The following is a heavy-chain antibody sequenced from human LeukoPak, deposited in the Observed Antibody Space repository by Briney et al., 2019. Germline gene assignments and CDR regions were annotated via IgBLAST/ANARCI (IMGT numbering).Heavy chain of an antibody. CDR3: ARAYKGSISLNYYYYMDV. CDR1: GGSISGSNYY. D-gene: IGHD1-14*01. J-gene: IGHJ6*03. Sequence: SETLSLTCTVSGGSISGSNYYWGWIRQPPGKGLEWIGSIYYNGRTYYNPSLKSRVTISVDTSKNQFSVRLSSVTAADTAVYYCARAYKGSISLNYYYYMDVWGKGTTVTVSS. CDR2: IYYNGRT. V-gene: IGHV4-39*07.